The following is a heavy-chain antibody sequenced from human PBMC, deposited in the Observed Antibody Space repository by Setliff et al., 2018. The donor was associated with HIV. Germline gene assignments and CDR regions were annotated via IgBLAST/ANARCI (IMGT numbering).Heavy chain of an antibody. J-gene: IGHJ5*02. CDR1: GGSINSTSYY. CDR2: INHSGDT. CDR3: ARFYGNYETDNWFDP. V-gene: IGHV4-39*07. D-gene: IGHD3-3*01. Sequence: PSETLSLTCIVSGGSINSTSYYWGWIRQPPGQGLEWIGEINHSGDTNYNPSLKSRVTLSVDLSKNQFSLNLTSVSAADTAVYYCARFYGNYETDNWFDPWGHGILVTVSS.